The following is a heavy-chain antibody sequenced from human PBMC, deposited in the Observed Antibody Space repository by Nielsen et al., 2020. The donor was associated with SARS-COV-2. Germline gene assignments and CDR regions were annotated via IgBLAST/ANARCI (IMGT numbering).Heavy chain of an antibody. Sequence: GESLKISCAASGFTFSSYWMHWVRQAPGKGLVWVSRINSDGSSTSYADSVKGRFTISRDNAENTLYLQVDSLRAEDTAVYYCARLRDDGYYFDTGPFDYWGQGALVTVSS. J-gene: IGHJ4*02. V-gene: IGHV3-74*01. CDR1: GFTFSSYW. D-gene: IGHD3-9*01. CDR2: INSDGSST. CDR3: ARLRDDGYYFDTGPFDY.